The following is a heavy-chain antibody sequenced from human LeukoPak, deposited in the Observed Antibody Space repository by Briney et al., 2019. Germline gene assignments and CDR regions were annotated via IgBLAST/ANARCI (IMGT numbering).Heavy chain of an antibody. CDR3: ARDVGT. CDR2: ISGGGGST. V-gene: IGHV3-23*01. Sequence: GGSLRLSCAASGFTFSSYAMTWVRQAPGKGLEWVSAISGGGGSTFHADSVKGRFTISRDNAKNTLYLQMSSLRAEDTAVYYCARDVGTWGQGTLVTVSS. J-gene: IGHJ5*02. D-gene: IGHD7-27*01. CDR1: GFTFSSYA.